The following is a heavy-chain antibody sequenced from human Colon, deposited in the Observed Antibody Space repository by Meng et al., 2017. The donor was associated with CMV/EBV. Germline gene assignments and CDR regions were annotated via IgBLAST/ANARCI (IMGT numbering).Heavy chain of an antibody. CDR3: ARAAAAGEYYFDY. V-gene: IGHV4-39*07. CDR1: GGSISSSSYY. CDR2: IYYSGST. Sequence: QRQLQESGPGPVKPSETLSLTCTVSGGSISSSSYYWGWIRQPPGKGLEWIGSIYYSGSTYYNPSLKSRVTISVDTSKNQFSLKLSSVTAADTAVYYCARAAAAGEYYFDYWGQGTLVTVSS. J-gene: IGHJ4*02. D-gene: IGHD6-13*01.